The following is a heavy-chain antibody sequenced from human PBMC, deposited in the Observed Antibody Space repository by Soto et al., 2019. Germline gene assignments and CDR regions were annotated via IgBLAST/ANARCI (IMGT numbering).Heavy chain of an antibody. V-gene: IGHV3-48*02. CDR1: GFSFSDYS. CDR2: ISRSGSLN. J-gene: IGHJ6*02. Sequence: GGSLRLSCAASGFSFSDYSMNWVRQAPGKGLEWLSYISRSGSLNYYADSVKGRFTTSRDNAKNSLYLEMNSVRDEDTAMYYCARDLEYSSSRYYYYGLDVWGHGTTVTVSS. CDR3: ARDLEYSSSRYYYYGLDV. D-gene: IGHD6-6*01.